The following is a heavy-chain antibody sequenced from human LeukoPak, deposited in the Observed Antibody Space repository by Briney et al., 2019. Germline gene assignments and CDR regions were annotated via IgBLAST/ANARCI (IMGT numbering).Heavy chain of an antibody. CDR1: DDSFSSHY. Sequence: SQTLSLTCAVSDDSFSSHYWTWIRQPPGKGLEWIGYISYIGSTNYNPSLKSRVTISIDTSKNHFSLKLSSVTAADTAVYYCARDLVTVTKGFDIWGQGTMVSVSS. V-gene: IGHV4-59*11. CDR3: ARDLVTVTKGFDI. J-gene: IGHJ3*02. D-gene: IGHD4-17*01. CDR2: ISYIGST.